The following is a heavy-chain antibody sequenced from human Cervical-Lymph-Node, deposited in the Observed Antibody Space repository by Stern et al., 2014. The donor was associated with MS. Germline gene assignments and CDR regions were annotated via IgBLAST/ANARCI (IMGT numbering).Heavy chain of an antibody. Sequence: VQLQESGPGLVKPSQTLSLTCTVSGGSISSGPQYWNLIRQSAGKELEWIGHIDSSGTTKYTPSPKSRVTISVAPPKSQFSLKLSSVTAADTATYYCARDLIIVVAAVRTHYDYHGMDVWGQGTTVTVSS. CDR2: IDSSGTT. CDR3: ARDLIIVVAAVRTHYDYHGMDV. V-gene: IGHV4-61*02. CDR1: GGSISSGPQY. D-gene: IGHD2-21*01. J-gene: IGHJ6*02.